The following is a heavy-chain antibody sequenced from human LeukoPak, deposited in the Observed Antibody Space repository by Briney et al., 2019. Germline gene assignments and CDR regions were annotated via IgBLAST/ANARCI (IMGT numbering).Heavy chain of an antibody. J-gene: IGHJ4*02. CDR2: TNADGSST. V-gene: IGHV3-74*01. CDR1: GFTFSTYW. CDR3: ARGGLEPVDY. Sequence: GGSLRLSCAASGFTFSTYWMHWVRQAPGKGLVWVSRTNADGSSTSYADSVKGRFTISRDNAKNTLYLQMNSLRADDTAVYYCARGGLEPVDYWGQGTLVAVSS. D-gene: IGHD1-1*01.